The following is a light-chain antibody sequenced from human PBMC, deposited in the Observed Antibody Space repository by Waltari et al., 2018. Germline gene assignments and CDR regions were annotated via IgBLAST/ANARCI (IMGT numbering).Light chain of an antibody. CDR3: QQYGSSFT. V-gene: IGKV3-20*01. CDR1: QSVSSSY. J-gene: IGKJ3*01. Sequence: EIVFTQSPGTLSLSPGERATLSCRASQSVSSSYLAWYQQKPVQAPRLLIYGASSRATGIPDRFSGSGSGTDFTLTISRLEPEDFAVYYCQQYGSSFTFGPGTKVDIK. CDR2: GAS.